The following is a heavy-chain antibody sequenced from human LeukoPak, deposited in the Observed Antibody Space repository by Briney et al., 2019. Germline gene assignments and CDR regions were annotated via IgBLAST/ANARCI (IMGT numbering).Heavy chain of an antibody. J-gene: IGHJ6*03. D-gene: IGHD3-16*01. CDR2: IFHTGST. CDR1: GDSITSRNW. V-gene: IGHV4-4*02. CDR3: ARGPALIYYHYHYYMDV. Sequence: SETLSLTCSVSGDSITSRNWWTWVRQTPEKGLEWIGEIFHTGSTNYNPSLKSRVTISVDTSKNQFSLKLSSVTAADTAVYYCARGPALIYYHYHYYMDVWGKGTTVTVSS.